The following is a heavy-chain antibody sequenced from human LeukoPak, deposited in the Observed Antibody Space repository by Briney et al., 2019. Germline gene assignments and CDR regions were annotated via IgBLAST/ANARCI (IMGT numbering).Heavy chain of an antibody. D-gene: IGHD2-2*01. CDR2: INHSGST. CDR3: TRKVPAARIKGGWFDP. CDR1: GGSFSGYY. Sequence: PSETLSLTCAVYGGSFSGYYWSWIRQPPGKGLEWIGEINHSGSTNYNPSLKSRVTISVDTSKNQFSLKLSSVTAADTAVYYCTRKVPAARIKGGWFDPWGQGTLVTVSS. J-gene: IGHJ5*02. V-gene: IGHV4-34*01.